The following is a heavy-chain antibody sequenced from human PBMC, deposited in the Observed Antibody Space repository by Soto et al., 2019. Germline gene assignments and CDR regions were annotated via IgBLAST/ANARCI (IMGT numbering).Heavy chain of an antibody. CDR3: ARRQQLSWFDP. J-gene: IGHJ5*02. D-gene: IGHD6-13*01. CDR1: GYTLTSYG. CDR2: ISAYNGNT. V-gene: IGHV1-18*01. Sequence: QVQLVQSGAEVKKPGASVKVSCKASGYTLTSYGISWVRQAPGQGLEWMGWISAYNGNTNYAQKLQGRVTMTTDTSTSTDYMELRSPRSDDTAVYYCARRQQLSWFDPWGQGTLVTVSS.